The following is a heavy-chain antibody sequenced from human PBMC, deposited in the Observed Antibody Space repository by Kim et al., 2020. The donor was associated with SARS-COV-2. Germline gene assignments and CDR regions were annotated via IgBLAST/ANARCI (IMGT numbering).Heavy chain of an antibody. J-gene: IGHJ4*02. CDR3: ARDGAESARHPGVYFDY. CDR2: IYSGGST. Sequence: GGSLRLSCAASGFTVSSNYMSWVRQAPGKGLEWVSVIYSGGSTYYADSVKGRFTISRDNSKNTLYLQMNSLRAEDTAVYYCARDGAESARHPGVYFDYWGQGTLVTVSS. D-gene: IGHD7-27*01. CDR1: GFTVSSNY. V-gene: IGHV3-53*01.